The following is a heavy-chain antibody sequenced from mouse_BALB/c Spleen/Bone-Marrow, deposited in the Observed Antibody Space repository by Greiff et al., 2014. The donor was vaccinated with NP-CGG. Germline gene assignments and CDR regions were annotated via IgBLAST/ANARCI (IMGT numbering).Heavy chain of an antibody. CDR1: GFNIKDPY. J-gene: IGHJ3*01. Sequence: EVHLQQSGAELVKPGASVKLSCTASGFNIKDPYMHWVKQRPEQGLEWIGRIDPANGNTKYDPKFQGKATITADTSSNTAYLQLSSLTSEDTAVYYCAPYYYGRWFTYWGQGTLVTVSA. CDR3: APYYYGRWFTY. CDR2: IDPANGNT. V-gene: IGHV14-3*02. D-gene: IGHD1-1*01.